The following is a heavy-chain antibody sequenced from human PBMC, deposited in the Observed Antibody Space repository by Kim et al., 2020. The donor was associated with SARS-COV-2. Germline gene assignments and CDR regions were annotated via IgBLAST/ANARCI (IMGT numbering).Heavy chain of an antibody. CDR2: QEGREK. J-gene: IGHJ4*02. V-gene: IGHV3-7*01. CDR3: ARPQADY. Sequence: QEGREKNYLNSVKGRFTISRDNAKNSLCLQMSSLRAEDTAVYYCARPQADYWGQGVLVTVSS.